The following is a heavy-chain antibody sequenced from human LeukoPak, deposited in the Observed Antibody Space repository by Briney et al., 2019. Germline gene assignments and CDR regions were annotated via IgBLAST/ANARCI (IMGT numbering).Heavy chain of an antibody. CDR2: ILRSGTMT. CDR1: GFTFSSYA. V-gene: IGHV3-23*01. Sequence: GGSLRLSCAASGFTFSSYAMSWVRQAPGKGLEWVSGILRSGTMTYYADSVKGRFTISRDNSKNTLFLQMNSLRGEDTAVYYCAEEDLYGSLFCFDYWGQGNLGTRSS. J-gene: IGHJ4*02. CDR3: AEEDLYGSLFCFDY. D-gene: IGHD2-15*01.